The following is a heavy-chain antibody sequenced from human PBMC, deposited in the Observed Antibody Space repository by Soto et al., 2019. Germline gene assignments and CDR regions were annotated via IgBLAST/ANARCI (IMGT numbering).Heavy chain of an antibody. J-gene: IGHJ5*01. CDR2: ISYSGST. D-gene: IGHD2-2*01. V-gene: IGHV4-61*01. CDR1: CAAVSSTSFH. Sequence: ETRSVTWTHACAAVSSTSFHLNWNRQPPGNGLEWIGSISYSGSTNYNPSLRSRVTISVDTSKNQFSLRLTSATAADTAVYYCARGDAINWFHCWGQGTRVP. CDR3: ARGDAINWFHC.